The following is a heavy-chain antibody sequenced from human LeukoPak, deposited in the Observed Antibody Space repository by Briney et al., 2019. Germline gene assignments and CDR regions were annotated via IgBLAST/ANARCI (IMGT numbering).Heavy chain of an antibody. CDR3: ARDWGDCSSTSCYDPTGAFDI. Sequence: GGSLSLSCAASGFTASSNYLSWVRQAPGKGLEWVSVIYSGGSTYYADSVKGRFSISRDNSKNTLYLQMNSLRAEDTAVYYCARDWGDCSSTSCYDPTGAFDIWGQGTMVTVSS. CDR1: GFTASSNY. V-gene: IGHV3-53*01. J-gene: IGHJ3*02. CDR2: IYSGGST. D-gene: IGHD2-2*01.